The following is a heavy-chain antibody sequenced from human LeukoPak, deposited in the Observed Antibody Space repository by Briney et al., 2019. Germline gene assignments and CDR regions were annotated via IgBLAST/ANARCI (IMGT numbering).Heavy chain of an antibody. D-gene: IGHD2-2*01. V-gene: IGHV4-31*02. CDR3: ARGTVPARWFDP. J-gene: IGHJ5*02. CDR2: IYYSGST. CDR1: GGSISSGGYY. Sequence: SETLSLTCTVSGGSISSGGYYWSWLRQHPGKGREWIGYIYYSGSTYYNPSLKSRTIISVDTSKNQFSLKLNSVTAADTAVYYCARGTVPARWFDPWGQGTLVTVSS.